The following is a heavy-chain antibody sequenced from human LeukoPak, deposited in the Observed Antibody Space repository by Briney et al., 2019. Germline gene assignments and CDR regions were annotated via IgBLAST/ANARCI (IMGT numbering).Heavy chain of an antibody. CDR3: ARVARGYSYGTNRFDP. J-gene: IGHJ5*02. CDR2: IYSGGST. Sequence: GGSLRLSCAASGFTVSSNYMSWVRQAPGKGLEWVSVIYSGGSTYYADSVKGRFTISRDNSKNTLYLQMNSLRAEDTAVYYCARVARGYSYGTNRFDPWGQGTLVTVSS. D-gene: IGHD5-18*01. CDR1: GFTVSSNY. V-gene: IGHV3-66*02.